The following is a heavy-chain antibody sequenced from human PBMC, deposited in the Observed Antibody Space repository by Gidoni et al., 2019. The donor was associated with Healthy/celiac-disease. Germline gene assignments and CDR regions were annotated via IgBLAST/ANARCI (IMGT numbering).Heavy chain of an antibody. CDR2: MNHSGST. CDR1: GGSFSGDY. Sequence: QVQLQQWGAGLLKPSETLSLTCAVYGGSFSGDYWSWSRQPPGKGLAWIGEMNHSGSTNYNPSLKRRVTISVETSKNKFSRKLSAVTAADTAVYYCASIVAGIGDRWYSVIYWGQGTLVTVSS. J-gene: IGHJ4*02. CDR3: ASIVAGIGDRWYSVIY. V-gene: IGHV4-34*01. D-gene: IGHD6-19*01.